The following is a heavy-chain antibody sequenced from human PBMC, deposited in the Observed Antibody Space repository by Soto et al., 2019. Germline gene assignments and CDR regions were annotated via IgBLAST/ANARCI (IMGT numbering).Heavy chain of an antibody. D-gene: IGHD4-17*01. CDR2: IWYDGSNK. J-gene: IGHJ6*02. Sequence: GGSLRLSCAASGFTFSSYGMHWVRQAPGKGLEWVAVIWYDGSNKYYADSVKGRFTISRDNSKNTLYLQMNSLRAEDTAVYYCARDIYGDYVSQNYYHYGMDVWGQGTTVTVSS. CDR3: ARDIYGDYVSQNYYHYGMDV. CDR1: GFTFSSYG. V-gene: IGHV3-33*01.